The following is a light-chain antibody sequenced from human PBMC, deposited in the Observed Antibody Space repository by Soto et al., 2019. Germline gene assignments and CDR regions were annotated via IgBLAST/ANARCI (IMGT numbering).Light chain of an antibody. CDR1: QSISSNY. CDR3: QQYGSSLFT. J-gene: IGKJ3*01. V-gene: IGKV3-20*01. CDR2: GVS. Sequence: EIVLTQSPGTLSLSPGERATLPCRASQSISSNYLAWYQQKPGQAPRLLIYGVSSRAIGIPDRFSGSGSGTDFTLTISRLELEDFAVYYCQQYGSSLFTFGPGTKVDFK.